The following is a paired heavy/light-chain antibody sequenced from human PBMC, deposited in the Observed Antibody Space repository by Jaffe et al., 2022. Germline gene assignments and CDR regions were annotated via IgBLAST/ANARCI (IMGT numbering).Light chain of an antibody. CDR3: CSYAGSYVNWV. V-gene: IGLV2-11*01. Sequence: QSALTQPRSVSGSPGQSVTISCTGTSSDIGGYNYVSWYQQHPGKAPKLMIYDVSKRPSGVPDRFSGSKSGNTASLTISGLQAEDEADYYCCSYAGSYVNWVFGGGTKLTVL. J-gene: IGLJ3*02. CDR1: SSDIGGYNY. CDR2: DVS.
Heavy chain of an antibody. V-gene: IGHV3-23*01. D-gene: IGHD2-2*01. CDR2: IGGSGGST. CDR3: AAYCSSSSCYGEVYYYYYMDV. Sequence: EVQLLESGGGLVQPGGSLRLSCAASGFTFTTYAMSWVRQAPGKGLEWVSAIGGSGGSTYYADSVKGRFTISRDNSKNTLYLQMNSLRAEDTAVYYCAAYCSSSSCYGEVYYYYYMDVWGKGTTVTVSS. CDR1: GFTFTTYA. J-gene: IGHJ6*03.